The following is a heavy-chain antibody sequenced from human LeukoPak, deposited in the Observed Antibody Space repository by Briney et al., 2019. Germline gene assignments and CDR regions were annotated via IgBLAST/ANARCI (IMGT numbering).Heavy chain of an antibody. V-gene: IGHV4-30-4*01. J-gene: IGHJ5*02. CDR3: AKNYYGSRSYYNVGWFDP. Sequence: SETLSLTCTVSGGSISSGDYYWSWIRQPPGKGLEWIGYIYYSGSTYYNPSLKRRVTISVDTSKTQFSLKLSSVTAADTAVYYCAKNYYGSRSYYNVGWFDPWGQGTLVTVSS. CDR1: GGSISSGDYY. D-gene: IGHD3-10*01. CDR2: IYYSGST.